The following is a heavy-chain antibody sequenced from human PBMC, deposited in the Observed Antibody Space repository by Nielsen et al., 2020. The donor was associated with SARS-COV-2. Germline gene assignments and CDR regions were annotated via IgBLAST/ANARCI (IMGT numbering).Heavy chain of an antibody. D-gene: IGHD3-10*01. CDR1: GFTFSDYY. Sequence: GESLKISCAASGFTFSDYYMSWIRQAPGKGLEWVSYISSSSSYTNYADSVKGRFTISRDNAKNSLYLQMNTLRAEDTAVYYCARDRARAGYFDYWGQGTLVAVSS. J-gene: IGHJ4*02. V-gene: IGHV3-11*05. CDR2: ISSSSSYT. CDR3: ARDRARAGYFDY.